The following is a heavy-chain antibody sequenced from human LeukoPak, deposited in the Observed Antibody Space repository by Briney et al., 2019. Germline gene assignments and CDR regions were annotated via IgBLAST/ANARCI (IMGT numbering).Heavy chain of an antibody. D-gene: IGHD2-2*01. CDR2: IYHSGST. CDR3: ARDPRWLTPDCTSTSCYENYFDP. Sequence: PSETLSLTCGVSGYSISSGYQWAWSRQSPGEGLGWIGIIYHSGSTHYNPSLKSRVTISVETSKNQFSLNMYSVTAADTAVYYCARDPRWLTPDCTSTSCYENYFDPWGQGTLVTVSS. CDR1: GYSISSGYQ. J-gene: IGHJ5*02. V-gene: IGHV4-38-2*02.